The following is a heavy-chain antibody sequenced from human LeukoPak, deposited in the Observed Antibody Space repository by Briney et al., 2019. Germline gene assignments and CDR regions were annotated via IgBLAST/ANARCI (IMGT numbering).Heavy chain of an antibody. CDR3: ARETAERYRGSYFDY. Sequence: SETLSLTCAVSGGSITSSNWWSWVRQPPGKGLEWIGEIYYTGSTSYTPSLKSRVTMSFDKSKNLFSLKLTSVTAADTAVYFCARETAERYRGSYFDYWGQGTLVTVSS. V-gene: IGHV4-4*02. D-gene: IGHD1-26*01. CDR2: IYYTGST. J-gene: IGHJ4*02. CDR1: GGSITSSNW.